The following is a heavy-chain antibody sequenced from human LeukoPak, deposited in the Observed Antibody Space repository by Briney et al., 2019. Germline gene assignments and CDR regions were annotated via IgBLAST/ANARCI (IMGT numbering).Heavy chain of an antibody. V-gene: IGHV3-23*01. D-gene: IGHD3-22*01. Sequence: GGSLRLSCAASGFTFSSYSMNWVRQAPGKGLEWVSAISGSGGSTYYADSVKGRFTISRDNSKNTLYLQMNSLRAEDTALYYCARGYYYDSSAYPGDYWGQGTLVTVSS. CDR2: ISGSGGST. J-gene: IGHJ4*02. CDR3: ARGYYYDSSAYPGDY. CDR1: GFTFSSYS.